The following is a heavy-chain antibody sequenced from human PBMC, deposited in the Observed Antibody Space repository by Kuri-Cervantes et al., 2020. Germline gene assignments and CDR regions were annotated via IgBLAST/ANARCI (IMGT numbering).Heavy chain of an antibody. CDR2: ISGSGGTT. Sequence: GESLKISCAATVGFTFSSYTMNWVRQAPGKGLEWVSEISGSGGTTNYADSVKGRFTISRDNSKNTVYLRMNSLRADDTAVYYCARDSGDYTSRWDHWGQGTLVTVSS. V-gene: IGHV3-23*01. CDR3: ARDSGDYTSRWDH. J-gene: IGHJ4*02. CDR1: VGFTFSSYT. D-gene: IGHD4-17*01.